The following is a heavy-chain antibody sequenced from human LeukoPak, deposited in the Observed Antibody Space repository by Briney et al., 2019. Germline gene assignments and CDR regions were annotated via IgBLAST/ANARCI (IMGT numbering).Heavy chain of an antibody. V-gene: IGHV4-34*01. J-gene: IGHJ4*02. Sequence: SETLSLTCAVYGGSFSGYYWSWIRQPPGKGLEWIVEINHSGSTNYNPSLKSRVTISVDTSKNQFSLKLSSVTAADTAVYYCARVGPYEVLYDYVWGSYRSQFDYWGQGTLVTVSS. CDR2: INHSGST. D-gene: IGHD3-16*02. CDR3: ARVGPYEVLYDYVWGSYRSQFDY. CDR1: GGSFSGYY.